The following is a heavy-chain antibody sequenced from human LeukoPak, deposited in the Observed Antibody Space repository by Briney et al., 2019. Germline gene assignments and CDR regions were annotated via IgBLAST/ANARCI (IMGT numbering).Heavy chain of an antibody. J-gene: IGHJ4*02. CDR3: ARGVGATHFDY. Sequence: PGGSLRLSCAASGFIFSSYWMSWVRQAPGKGLEWVAIIKQDGTEKYYVDSVKGRFTISRDNAKNSLYLQMNSLRAEDTAVYYCARGVGATHFDYWGQGTLVTVSS. CDR2: IKQDGTEK. CDR1: GFIFSSYW. D-gene: IGHD1-26*01. V-gene: IGHV3-7*04.